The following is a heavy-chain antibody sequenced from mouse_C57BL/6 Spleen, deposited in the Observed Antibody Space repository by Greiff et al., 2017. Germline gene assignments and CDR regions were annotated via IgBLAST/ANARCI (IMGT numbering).Heavy chain of an antibody. CDR2: INPSSGYN. D-gene: IGHD4-1*01. V-gene: IGHV1-4*01. CDR1: GYTFTSYT. CDR3: ARYLTVHAMDY. Sequence: VKLVESGAELARPGASVKMSCKASGYTFTSYTMHWVKQRPGQGLEWIGYINPSSGYNKYNQKFKDKATLTADKSSRTAYMQLSRLTSEDSAVYYCARYLTVHAMDYWGQGTSVTVSS. J-gene: IGHJ4*01.